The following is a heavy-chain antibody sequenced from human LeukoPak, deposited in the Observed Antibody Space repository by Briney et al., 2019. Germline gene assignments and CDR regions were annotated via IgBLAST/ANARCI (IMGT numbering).Heavy chain of an antibody. D-gene: IGHD1-26*01. CDR3: AKDVGSIVGASDY. V-gene: IGHV3-23*01. Sequence: GGSLRLSCAASGFPFSSYAMSWVRQAPGKGLEWVSSITPSGGSTYHADSEKGRFTISRDNSKNTLYLQMNSLRAEDTAIFYCAKDVGSIVGASDYWGQGTLVTVSS. J-gene: IGHJ4*02. CDR2: ITPSGGST. CDR1: GFPFSSYA.